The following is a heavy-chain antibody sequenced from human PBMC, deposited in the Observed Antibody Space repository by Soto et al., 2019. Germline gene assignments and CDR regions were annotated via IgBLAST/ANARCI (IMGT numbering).Heavy chain of an antibody. CDR1: GYTFTSYA. Sequence: ASVKVSCKASGYTFTSYAMHWVRQAPGQRLEWMGWINAGNGNTKYAQKFQGRVTMTRNTSISTAYMELSSLRSEDTAVYYCARGQTVLRFLERLPKVGAFDIWGQGTMVTVSS. CDR2: INAGNGNT. D-gene: IGHD3-3*01. J-gene: IGHJ3*02. V-gene: IGHV1-3*01. CDR3: ARGQTVLRFLERLPKVGAFDI.